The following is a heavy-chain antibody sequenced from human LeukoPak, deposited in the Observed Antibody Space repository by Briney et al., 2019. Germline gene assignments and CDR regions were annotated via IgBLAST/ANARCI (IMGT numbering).Heavy chain of an antibody. CDR3: AKTLTVIVVATDAFDI. D-gene: IGHD3-22*01. V-gene: IGHV4-4*07. J-gene: IGHJ3*02. Sequence: SETLSLTCTVSGGSISSYYWSWIRQPAGKGLEWIGQIYSTGRTTYNPSLESQVTMSIDTSKNQFSLKLSSVTAADTAVYYCAKTLTVIVVATDAFDIWGQGTMVTVSS. CDR1: GGSISSYY. CDR2: IYSTGRT.